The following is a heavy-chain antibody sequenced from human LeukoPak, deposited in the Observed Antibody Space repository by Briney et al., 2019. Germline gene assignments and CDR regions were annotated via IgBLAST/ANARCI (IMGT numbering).Heavy chain of an antibody. CDR3: TALLLLWFGEPNDAFDI. V-gene: IGHV3-15*01. CDR1: GFTFSNAW. J-gene: IGHJ3*02. Sequence: PGGSLRLSCAASGFTFSNAWMSWVRQAPGKGLEWVGRIKSKTDGGTTDYAAPVKGRFTISRDDSKNTLYLQMNSLKTEDTAVYYCTALLLLWFGEPNDAFDIWGQGTMVTVSS. D-gene: IGHD3-10*01. CDR2: IKSKTDGGTT.